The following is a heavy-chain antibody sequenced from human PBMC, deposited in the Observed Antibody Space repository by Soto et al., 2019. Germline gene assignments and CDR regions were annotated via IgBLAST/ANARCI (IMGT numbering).Heavy chain of an antibody. Sequence: PGGSLRLSCAASGFTFSSYAMSWVRQAPGKGLEWVSAISGSGGSTYYADSVKGRFTISRDNSKNTLYLQMNSLRAEDTAVYYCAKRFRSGRELPSGMGLYFDYWGQGTLVTVSS. CDR2: ISGSGGST. CDR1: GFTFSSYA. D-gene: IGHD1-26*01. J-gene: IGHJ4*02. CDR3: AKRFRSGRELPSGMGLYFDY. V-gene: IGHV3-23*01.